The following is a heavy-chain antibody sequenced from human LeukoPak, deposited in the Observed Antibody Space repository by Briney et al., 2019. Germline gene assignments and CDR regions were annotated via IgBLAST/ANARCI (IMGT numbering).Heavy chain of an antibody. Sequence: SETLSLTCAVYGVSFSGYYWSWIRQPPGKGLEWIGEINHSGSTNYNPSLKSRVTISVDTSKNQFSLKLRSVTAADTAVYYCARPRTGLAWFDPWGQGTLVTVSS. V-gene: IGHV4-34*01. CDR3: ARPRTGLAWFDP. D-gene: IGHD6-19*01. J-gene: IGHJ5*02. CDR2: INHSGST. CDR1: GVSFSGYY.